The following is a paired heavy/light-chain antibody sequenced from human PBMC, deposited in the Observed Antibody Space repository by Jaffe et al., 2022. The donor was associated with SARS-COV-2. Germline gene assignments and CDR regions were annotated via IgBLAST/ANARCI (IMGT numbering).Light chain of an antibody. V-gene: IGKV4-1*01. CDR3: QQYYTSPLT. CDR2: WAS. J-gene: IGKJ4*01. CDR1: QSVLHSANNKNY. Sequence: DIVMTQSPDSLAVSLGERATINCKSSQSVLHSANNKNYLTWYQQKPGQPPKLLIYWASTRESGVPDRFSGSGSGTDFTLTISSLQAEDVAVYYCQQYYTSPLTFGGGTKVEIK.
Heavy chain of an antibody. V-gene: IGHV4-39*01. CDR1: GGSITSGRSY. Sequence: QLQLLESGPGLVKPSETLSLTCTVSGGSITSGRSYWGWVRQPPGKGLEWIGSFYSGGTTYYNPSLKNRVSISVDTSKNQFSLRLSSVTAADTAVYYCARRPFQLSYAVWFDPWGQGTLVTVSS. CDR2: FYSGGTT. D-gene: IGHD3-22*01. CDR3: ARRPFQLSYAVWFDP. J-gene: IGHJ5*02.